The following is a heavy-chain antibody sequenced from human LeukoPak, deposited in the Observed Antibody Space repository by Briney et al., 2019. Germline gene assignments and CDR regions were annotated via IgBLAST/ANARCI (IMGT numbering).Heavy chain of an antibody. CDR1: GYTFTSYD. CDR2: MNPNSGNT. CDR3: ARARQGGTTYGFFYFDY. J-gene: IGHJ4*02. V-gene: IGHV1-8*01. Sequence: SVKVSCKASGYTFTSYDINWVRQATGQGLEWMGWMNPNSGNTGYAQKFQGRVTMTRNTSISTAYMELSSLRSEDTAVYYCARARQGGTTYGFFYFDYWGQGTLVTVSS. D-gene: IGHD1-7*01.